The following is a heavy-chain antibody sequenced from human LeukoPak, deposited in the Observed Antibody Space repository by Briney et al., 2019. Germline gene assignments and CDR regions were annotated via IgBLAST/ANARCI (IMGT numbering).Heavy chain of an antibody. V-gene: IGHV3-53*01. J-gene: IGHJ4*02. CDR1: GFTVSSNY. CDR2: IYSGGST. CDR3: ARRTMVRGVILFDY. Sequence: GGSLRLSCAASGFTVSSNYMSWVRQAPGKGLEWVSVIYSGGSTYYADSVKGRFTISRDNAKNSLYLQMNSLRDEDTAVYYCARRTMVRGVILFDYWGQGTLVTVSS. D-gene: IGHD3-10*01.